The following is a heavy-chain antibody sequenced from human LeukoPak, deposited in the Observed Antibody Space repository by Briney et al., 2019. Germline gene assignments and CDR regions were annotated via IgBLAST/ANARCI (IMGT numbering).Heavy chain of an antibody. J-gene: IGHJ4*02. D-gene: IGHD3-16*01. CDR2: IKQDGSVK. CDR3: ASHPHHDNNAYLNH. Sequence: PGGSLRLSCAASGLPLSLYWMNWVRQAPGKGLEWVANIKQDGSVKHYVDSVKGRFTISRDNAKNSLFLQMDSLTAEDTAMYFCASHPHHDNNAYLNHWGQGTLVTVSS. V-gene: IGHV3-7*01. CDR1: GLPLSLYW.